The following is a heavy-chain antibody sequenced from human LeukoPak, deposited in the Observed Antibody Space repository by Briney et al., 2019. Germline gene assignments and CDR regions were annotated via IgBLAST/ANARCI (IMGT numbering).Heavy chain of an antibody. D-gene: IGHD3-22*01. CDR1: GFTFSSYA. Sequence: GGSLRLSCAASGFTFSSYAMSWVCQAPGKGLEWVSAISGSGGSAYYADSVKGRFTISRDNSKNTLYLQMNSLRAEDTAVYYCAKDFGGVTYYDSSGYYDYWGQGTLVTVSS. CDR3: AKDFGGVTYYDSSGYYDY. J-gene: IGHJ4*02. V-gene: IGHV3-23*01. CDR2: ISGSGGSA.